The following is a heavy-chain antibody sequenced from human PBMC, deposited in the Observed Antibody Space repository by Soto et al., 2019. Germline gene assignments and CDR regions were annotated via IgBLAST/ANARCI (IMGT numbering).Heavy chain of an antibody. J-gene: IGHJ2*01. CDR1: GDSISSRSYY. CDR3: ARISYAVSWYFDX. V-gene: IGHV4-39*01. CDR2: IYYSGST. D-gene: IGHD1-20*01. Sequence: PSETLSLTCTVSGDSISSRSYYWGWIRQPPGKGLEGIGSIYYSGSTYYNPSLKSRVTISVDTSKNQFSLKLSSVTAADTAVYYCARISYAVSWYFDXWGRGTMVTVSX.